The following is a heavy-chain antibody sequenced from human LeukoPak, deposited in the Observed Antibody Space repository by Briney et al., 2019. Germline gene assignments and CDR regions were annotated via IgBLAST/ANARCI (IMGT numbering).Heavy chain of an antibody. Sequence: ASVKVSCKASEYTFTNYDINWVRQATGQGLEWMGWISAYNGNTNYAQKLQGRVTMTTDTSTSTAYMELRSLRSDDTAVYYCSIAAAGYFDYWGQGTLVTVSS. D-gene: IGHD6-13*01. V-gene: IGHV1-18*04. CDR2: ISAYNGNT. J-gene: IGHJ4*02. CDR3: SIAAAGYFDY. CDR1: EYTFTNYD.